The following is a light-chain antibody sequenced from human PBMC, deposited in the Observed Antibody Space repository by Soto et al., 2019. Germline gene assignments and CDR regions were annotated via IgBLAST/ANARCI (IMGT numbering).Light chain of an antibody. CDR3: LLDYAYFWA. V-gene: IGKV1-6*01. Sequence: AVQLTQYPSSLSASVGDRVTITCRASQGIRSALGWYQQKPGKVPKLLIYAASTLQSGVPSRFSGSGSGTDFTLTINSLQPEDFATYYCLLDYAYFWAFGQGTKVDIK. CDR2: AAS. J-gene: IGKJ1*01. CDR1: QGIRSA.